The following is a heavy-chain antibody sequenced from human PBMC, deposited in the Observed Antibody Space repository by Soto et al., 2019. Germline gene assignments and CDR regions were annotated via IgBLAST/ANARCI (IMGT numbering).Heavy chain of an antibody. CDR2: IIPIFGTA. V-gene: IGHV1-69*01. CDR1: RGTFSSYA. CDR3: ARAYCSGGSCYSWQVNWFDP. J-gene: IGHJ5*02. D-gene: IGHD2-15*01. Sequence: QVQLVQSGAEVKKPGSSVKVSCKASRGTFSSYAISWVRQAPGQGLEWMGGIIPIFGTANYAQKFQGRVTITADESTSTAYMELSSLRSEDTAVYYCARAYCSGGSCYSWQVNWFDPWGQGTLVTVSS.